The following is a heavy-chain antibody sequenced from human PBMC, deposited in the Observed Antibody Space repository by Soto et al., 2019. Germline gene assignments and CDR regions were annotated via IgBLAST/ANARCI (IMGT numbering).Heavy chain of an antibody. CDR2: ISSSSSTI. Sequence: GGSLRLSCAASGFTFSSYSMNWVRQAPGKGLEWVSYISSSSSTIYYADSVKGRFTISRDNAKNSLYLQMNSLRAEDAAVYYCARGGYSYGPQGYYYYYMDVWGKGTTVTVSS. CDR1: GFTFSSYS. V-gene: IGHV3-48*01. CDR3: ARGGYSYGPQGYYYYYMDV. J-gene: IGHJ6*03. D-gene: IGHD5-18*01.